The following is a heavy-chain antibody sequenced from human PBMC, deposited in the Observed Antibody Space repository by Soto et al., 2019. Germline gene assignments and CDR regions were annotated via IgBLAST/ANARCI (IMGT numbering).Heavy chain of an antibody. D-gene: IGHD3-22*01. J-gene: IGHJ4*02. CDR3: ARNLVPDYYDSSGPTDY. CDR1: GFTFSSYS. V-gene: IGHV3-48*01. CDR2: ISSSSSTI. Sequence: GGSLRLSCAASGFTFSSYSMNWVRQAPGKGLEWVSYISSSSSTIYYADSVKGRFTISRDNAKNSLYLQMNSLRAEDTAVYYCARNLVPDYYDSSGPTDYWGQGTLVTVSS.